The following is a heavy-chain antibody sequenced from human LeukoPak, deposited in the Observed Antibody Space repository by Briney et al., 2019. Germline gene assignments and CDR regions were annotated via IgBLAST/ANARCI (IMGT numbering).Heavy chain of an antibody. D-gene: IGHD1-26*01. Sequence: SETLSLTCAVYGGSFSGYYWSWIRQPPGKGLEWIGEINHSGSTNYNPSLKSRVTISGDTSRNQFSLKLSSVTAADTAVYFCARGGSEWDRALWIWGQGTMVTVSS. CDR1: GGSFSGYY. CDR2: INHSGST. CDR3: ARGGSEWDRALWI. J-gene: IGHJ3*02. V-gene: IGHV4-34*01.